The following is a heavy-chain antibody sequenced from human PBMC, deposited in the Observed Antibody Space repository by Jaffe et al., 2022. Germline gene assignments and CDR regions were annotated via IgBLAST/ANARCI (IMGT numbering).Heavy chain of an antibody. V-gene: IGHV1-69*05. J-gene: IGHJ3*02. CDR2: IIPIFGTA. CDR1: GGTFSSYA. D-gene: IGHD6-13*01. CDR3: ASSRHQLAYSSSWESPSVDNAFDI. Sequence: QVQLVQSGAEVKKPGSSVKVSCKASGGTFSSYAISWVRQAPGQGLEWMGGIIPIFGTANYAQKFQGRVTITTDESTSTAYMELSSLRSEDTAVYYCASSRHQLAYSSSWESPSVDNAFDIWGQGTMVTVSS.